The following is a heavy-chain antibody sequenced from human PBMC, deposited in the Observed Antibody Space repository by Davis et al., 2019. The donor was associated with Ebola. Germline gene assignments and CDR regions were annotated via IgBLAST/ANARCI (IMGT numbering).Heavy chain of an antibody. J-gene: IGHJ4*02. CDR2: ISGSGDNT. CDR3: AKGGGGIAVYYFDY. Sequence: PGGSLRLSCAASGFTFSSYAMTWVRQAPGRGLEWVSGISGSGDNTYYADSVKGRFFISIENSKNTLYLQMNSLRAEDTAVYYCAKGGGGIAVYYFDYWGQGTLVTVSS. D-gene: IGHD6-19*01. V-gene: IGHV3-23*01. CDR1: GFTFSSYA.